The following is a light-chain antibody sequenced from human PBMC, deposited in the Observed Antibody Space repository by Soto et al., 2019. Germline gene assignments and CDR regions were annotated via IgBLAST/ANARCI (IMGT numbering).Light chain of an antibody. CDR1: QSVNSY. CDR2: GAS. V-gene: IGKV3-11*01. CDR3: YPRSKWPLT. J-gene: IGKJ4*01. Sequence: EIVLTQSPATLSLSPGERATLSCRASQSVNSYLAWYQQKVGQAPRLLIYGASNRATGIPARFSGSGSGTDFTLTISSLEPEDFAVYYCYPRSKWPLTFGGGTKVEIK.